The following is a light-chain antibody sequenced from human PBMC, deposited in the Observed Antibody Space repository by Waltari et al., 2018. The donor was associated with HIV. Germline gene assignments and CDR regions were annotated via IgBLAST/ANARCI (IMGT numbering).Light chain of an antibody. J-gene: IGLJ2*01. Sequence: SSELTQPPSVSVSPGQTVRITCSGDALPTQYTSWYQQKPGQPPVLVMYKEPQGSSGTPERFSGSSSGTTVTLTITAVRAEDEAYYYCQSGDNKLTSVFFGGGTRLTVL. CDR3: QSGDNKLTSVF. CDR1: ALPTQY. V-gene: IGLV3-25*03. CDR2: KEP.